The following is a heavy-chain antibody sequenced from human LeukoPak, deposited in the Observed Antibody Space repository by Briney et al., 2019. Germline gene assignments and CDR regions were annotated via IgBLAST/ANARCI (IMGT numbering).Heavy chain of an antibody. CDR2: IYYSGST. Sequence: TSETLSLTCTVSGGSISSYYWSWIRQPPGKGLEWIGYIYYSGSTNYNPSLRSRDTISLDTSKNQFSLKLSSVTAADTAVYYCARVPDYGGLNWFDPWGQGTLVTVSS. V-gene: IGHV4-59*01. CDR3: ARVPDYGGLNWFDP. D-gene: IGHD4-23*01. CDR1: GGSISSYY. J-gene: IGHJ5*02.